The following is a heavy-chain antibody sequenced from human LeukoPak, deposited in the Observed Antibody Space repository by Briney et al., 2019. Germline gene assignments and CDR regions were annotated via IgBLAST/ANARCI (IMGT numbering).Heavy chain of an antibody. CDR3: ARGSRIAVANNWWFDP. CDR2: IRYDGSNK. Sequence: GGSLRLSCAASGFTFSSYGMHWVRQAPGKGLEWVAFIRYDGSNKYYADSVKGRFTISRDNSKNTLYLQMNSLRAEDTAVYYCARGSRIAVANNWWFDPWGQGTLVTVSS. J-gene: IGHJ5*02. D-gene: IGHD6-19*01. CDR1: GFTFSSYG. V-gene: IGHV3-30*02.